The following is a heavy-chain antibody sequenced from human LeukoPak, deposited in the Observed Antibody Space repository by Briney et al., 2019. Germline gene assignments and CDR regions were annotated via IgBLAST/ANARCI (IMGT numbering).Heavy chain of an antibody. CDR3: ARRGLHPRGYFDY. Sequence: GGSLRLSCVPSGFTFSSYEMNWVRQAPGRGLEWVSYISSSGSTIYYADSVKGRFTISRDNAKNSLYMQMNSLRAEDTAVSYRARRGLHPRGYFDYWGQGTLVTVSS. D-gene: IGHD3-16*01. CDR2: ISSSGSTI. V-gene: IGHV3-48*03. J-gene: IGHJ4*02. CDR1: GFTFSSYE.